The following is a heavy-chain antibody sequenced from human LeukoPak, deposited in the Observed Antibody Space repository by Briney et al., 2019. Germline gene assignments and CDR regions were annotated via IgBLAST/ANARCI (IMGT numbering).Heavy chain of an antibody. CDR1: GDSVSSNSAA. CDR2: TYYRSKWYN. CDR3: ARSGEQWLVYFDY. J-gene: IGHJ4*02. V-gene: IGHV6-1*01. D-gene: IGHD6-19*01. Sequence: SQTLSLTCAISGDSVSSNSAAWIWIRQSPSRGLEWLGRTYYRSKWYNDYAVSVKSRITINPDTSKNQFSLQLNSVTPEDTAVYYCARSGEQWLVYFDYWGQGTLVTVSS.